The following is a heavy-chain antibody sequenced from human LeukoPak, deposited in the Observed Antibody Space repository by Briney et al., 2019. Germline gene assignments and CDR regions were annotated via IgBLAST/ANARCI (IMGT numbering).Heavy chain of an antibody. J-gene: IGHJ5*02. CDR3: ARPEYYYDSSWFDP. CDR1: GGSFSGYY. D-gene: IGHD3-22*01. Sequence: SETLSLTCAVYGGSFSGYYWSWIRQPPGKGLEWIGEINHSGSTNYNPSLKSRVTISVDTSKNQFSLKLSSVTAADTAVYYCARPEYYYDSSWFDPWGQGTLVTVSS. V-gene: IGHV4-34*01. CDR2: INHSGST.